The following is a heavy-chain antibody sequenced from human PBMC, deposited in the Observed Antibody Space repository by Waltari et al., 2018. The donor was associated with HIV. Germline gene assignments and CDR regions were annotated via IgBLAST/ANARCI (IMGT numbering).Heavy chain of an antibody. CDR2: ISSSSSYI. CDR1: GFTFSSYS. V-gene: IGHV3-21*01. D-gene: IGHD6-19*01. Sequence: EVQLVESGGGLVKPGGSLRLSCAASGFTFSSYSMNWVRQAPGKGLEWVSSISSSSSYIYYADSVKGRFTISRDNAKNSLYLQMNSLRAEDTAVYYCARDLGAVAAWFDPWGQGTLVTVSS. J-gene: IGHJ5*02. CDR3: ARDLGAVAAWFDP.